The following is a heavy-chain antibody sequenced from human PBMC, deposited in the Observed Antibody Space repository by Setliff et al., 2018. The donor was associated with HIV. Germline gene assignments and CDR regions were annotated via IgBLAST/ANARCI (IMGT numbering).Heavy chain of an antibody. Sequence: PSETLSLTCTVSGGSSNNYFWSWIRQSPGRGLEWIGYIYYSGETNYNPSLKSRVTFSVDTSKNQFSLKLSSVTAADSAVYYCARDYYNFQDMWGQGTMVTVSS. J-gene: IGHJ3*02. CDR3: ARDYYNFQDM. CDR1: GGSSNNYF. V-gene: IGHV4-59*01. D-gene: IGHD3-3*01. CDR2: IYYSGET.